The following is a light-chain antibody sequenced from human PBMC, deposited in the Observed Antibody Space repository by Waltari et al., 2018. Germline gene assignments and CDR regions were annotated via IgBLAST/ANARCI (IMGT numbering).Light chain of an antibody. J-gene: IGLJ3*02. CDR1: SRHRSNV. CDR2: VNSDGSH. V-gene: IGLV4-69*01. CDR3: QTGGHGTWV. Sequence: QLVLTQSPSASASLGASVKLTCPLSSRHRSNVIAWLQQQPGKGPRYLMKVNSDGSHSKGDKIPDRFSGSSSGTEHYLTISSLQSEDEADYYCQTGGHGTWVFGGGTKLTVL.